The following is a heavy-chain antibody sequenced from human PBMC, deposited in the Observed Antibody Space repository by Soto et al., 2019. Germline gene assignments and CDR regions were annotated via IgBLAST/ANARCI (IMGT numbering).Heavy chain of an antibody. Sequence: EVQLVESGGGLVQPGGSLRLSCAASGFTFSSYSMNWVRQAPGKGLEWVSYISSSSSTIYYADSVKGRFTISRDNAKNSLYLQMNSLRAEDTAVYYCARDGVFTMVGDYYMAVWGKGTTVTVSS. CDR1: GFTFSSYS. CDR3: ARDGVFTMVGDYYMAV. V-gene: IGHV3-48*01. D-gene: IGHD3-10*01. J-gene: IGHJ6*03. CDR2: ISSSSSTI.